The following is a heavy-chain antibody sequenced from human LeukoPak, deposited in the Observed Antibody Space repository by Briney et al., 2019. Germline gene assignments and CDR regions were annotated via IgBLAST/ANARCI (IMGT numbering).Heavy chain of an antibody. CDR1: GYTFTGYY. J-gene: IGHJ5*02. CDR2: INPNSGGT. V-gene: IGHV1-2*02. Sequence: ASVKVSCKASGYTFTGYYMHWVRQAPGQGLEWMGWINPNSGGTNYAQKFQGRVTMTRDTSISTAYMELSRLRSEDTAVYFCARRCTSGWYNWFDPWGQGTLVTVSS. D-gene: IGHD6-19*01. CDR3: ARRCTSGWYNWFDP.